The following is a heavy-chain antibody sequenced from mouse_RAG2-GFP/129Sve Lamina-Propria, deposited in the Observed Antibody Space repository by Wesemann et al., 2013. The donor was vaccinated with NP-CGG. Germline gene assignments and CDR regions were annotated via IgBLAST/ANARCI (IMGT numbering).Heavy chain of an antibody. Sequence: EVQLQQSGPELVKPGASVKMSCKASGYTFTDYYMNWVKQSHGKSLEWIGVINPYNGGTSYNQKFKGKATLTVDKSSSTAYMELSSLTSEDSAVYYCARQGLGYAMDYWGQGTSVTVSS. V-gene: IGHV1-19*01. D-gene: IGHD3-3*01. CDR1: GYTFTDYY. CDR3: ARQGLGYAMDY. J-gene: IGHJ4*01. CDR2: INPYNGGT.